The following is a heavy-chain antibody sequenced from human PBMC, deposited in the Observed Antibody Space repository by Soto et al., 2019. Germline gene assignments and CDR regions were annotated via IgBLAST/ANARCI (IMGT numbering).Heavy chain of an antibody. Sequence: GGSLRLSCAASGFTFISYAMSWVRQAPGKGLEWVSAISGSGGSTYYADSVKGRFTISRDNSKNTLYLQMNSLRAEDTAVYYCAKDTRVATIGGVYDYWGQGTLVTVSS. J-gene: IGHJ4*02. CDR2: ISGSGGST. V-gene: IGHV3-23*01. CDR3: AKDTRVATIGGVYDY. CDR1: GFTFISYA. D-gene: IGHD5-12*01.